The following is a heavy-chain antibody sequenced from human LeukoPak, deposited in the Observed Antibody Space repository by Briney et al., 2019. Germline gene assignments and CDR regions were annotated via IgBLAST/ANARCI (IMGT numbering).Heavy chain of an antibody. J-gene: IGHJ5*02. CDR3: ARGLLRELKGFDP. CDR1: GYTFSASY. Sequence: ASVKVSCKASGYTFSASYIHWVRQAPGQGLEWMAWINPDGGGTTYAQNFEGRVTVTRDTSIGTVYMDLNSLKSDDTAVYYCARGLLRELKGFDPWGQGTLVTVSS. V-gene: IGHV1-2*02. D-gene: IGHD1-7*01. CDR2: INPDGGGT.